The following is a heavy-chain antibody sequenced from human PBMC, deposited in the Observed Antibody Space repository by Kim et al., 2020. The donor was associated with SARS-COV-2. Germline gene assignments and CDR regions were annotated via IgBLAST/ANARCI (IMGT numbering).Heavy chain of an antibody. V-gene: IGHV7-4-1*02. J-gene: IGHJ4*02. CDR1: GYTFTNNA. CDR2: INTDTGNP. Sequence: ASVKVSCKASGYTFTNNAISWVRQAPGQGLEWMGWINTDTGNPTYAQAFTRRFVFSVDTSVTTAYLQISSLEAEDTPLYYCARAICGTYRYTDSWCQGTL. D-gene: IGHD3-16*02. CDR3: ARAICGTYRYTDS.